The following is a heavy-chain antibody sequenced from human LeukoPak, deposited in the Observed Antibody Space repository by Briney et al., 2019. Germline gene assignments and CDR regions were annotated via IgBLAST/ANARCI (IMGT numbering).Heavy chain of an antibody. D-gene: IGHD6-19*01. V-gene: IGHV3-30*18. CDR2: ISYDGSNK. CDR3: AKGRSGAVAVPTGVDY. Sequence: PGGSLRLSCAASRFTFSSYGMHWVRQAPGKGLEWVAVISYDGSNKYYADSVKGRFTISRDNSKNTLYLQMNSLRAEDTAVYYCAKGRSGAVAVPTGVDYWGQGTLVTVSS. J-gene: IGHJ4*02. CDR1: RFTFSSYG.